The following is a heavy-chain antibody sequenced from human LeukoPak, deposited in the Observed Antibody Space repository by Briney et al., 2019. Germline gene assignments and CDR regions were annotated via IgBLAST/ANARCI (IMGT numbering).Heavy chain of an antibody. CDR1: GYTFTSYA. D-gene: IGHD6-13*01. Sequence: ASVKVSCKASGYTFTSYAMHWVRQAPGQRLEWMGWINAGNGNTKYSQKFQGRVTITADESTSTAYVELSSLRSEDTAVYYCARVKGIAAAGDFDYWGQGTLVTVSS. V-gene: IGHV1-3*01. CDR2: INAGNGNT. CDR3: ARVKGIAAAGDFDY. J-gene: IGHJ4*02.